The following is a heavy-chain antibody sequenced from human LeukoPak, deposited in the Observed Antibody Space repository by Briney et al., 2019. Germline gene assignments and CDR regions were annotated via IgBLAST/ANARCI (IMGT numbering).Heavy chain of an antibody. D-gene: IGHD3-10*01. CDR3: ARLGYYGSGSYEIFDY. CDR1: GGSISSSSYY. V-gene: IGHV4-39*01. Sequence: PSETLSLTCTVSGGSISSSSYYWGWIRQPPGKGLEWIGSIYYSGSTYYNPSLKSRVTISVDTSKNQFSLKLSSVTAADTAVYYCARLGYYGSGSYEIFDYWGQGTLVTVSS. J-gene: IGHJ4*02. CDR2: IYYSGST.